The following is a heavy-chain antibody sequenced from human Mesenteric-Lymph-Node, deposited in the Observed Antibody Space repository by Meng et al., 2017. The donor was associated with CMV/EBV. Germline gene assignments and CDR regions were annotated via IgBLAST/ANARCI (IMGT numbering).Heavy chain of an antibody. CDR2: FYYGGTT. J-gene: IGHJ4*02. CDR3: ARGRLGFWSGYPDY. Sequence: SETLSLTCTVSGVSISSSNYYWGWIRQSPGKGPEWIASFYYGGTTSYNPSLKSRVTVSVDTSKSQFSLKVNSVIAADTAVYYCARGRLGFWSGYPDYWGQGTLVTVSS. V-gene: IGHV4-39*07. D-gene: IGHD3-3*01. CDR1: GVSISSSNYY.